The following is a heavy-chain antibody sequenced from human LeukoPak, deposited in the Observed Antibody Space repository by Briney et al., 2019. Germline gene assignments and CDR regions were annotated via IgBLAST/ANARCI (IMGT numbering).Heavy chain of an antibody. Sequence: GASVKVSCKASGYTFTSYGISWVRQAPGQGLEWMGWISAYNGNTNYAQKLQGRVTMTTDTSTSTAYMELRSLRSDDTAVYYCARIYYGSGSYYNVKGPQYNWFDPWGQGTLVTVSS. CDR2: ISAYNGNT. V-gene: IGHV1-18*01. CDR3: ARIYYGSGSYYNVKGPQYNWFDP. D-gene: IGHD3-10*01. CDR1: GYTFTSYG. J-gene: IGHJ5*02.